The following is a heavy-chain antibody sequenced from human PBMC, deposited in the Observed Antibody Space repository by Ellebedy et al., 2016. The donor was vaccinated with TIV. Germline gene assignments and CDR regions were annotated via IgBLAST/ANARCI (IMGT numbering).Heavy chain of an antibody. V-gene: IGHV4-59*08. CDR1: GGSISGYY. D-gene: IGHD3-10*01. Sequence: SETLSLTCTVSGGSISGYYWSWIRQSPGKGLEWIAYIYYSGSTNYNPSLKSRVTISVDTSKNQVFLKLNSVTAADTAVYYCARHYGSGTYHLDNWGQGTLVTVSS. J-gene: IGHJ4*02. CDR3: ARHYGSGTYHLDN. CDR2: IYYSGST.